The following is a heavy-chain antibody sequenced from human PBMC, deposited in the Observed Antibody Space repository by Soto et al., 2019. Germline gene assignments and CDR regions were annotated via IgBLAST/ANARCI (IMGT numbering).Heavy chain of an antibody. CDR3: ASYGPANGPFDY. J-gene: IGHJ4*02. CDR1: GFTFSSYS. CDR2: ISSSSSYI. D-gene: IGHD2-8*01. V-gene: IGHV3-21*01. Sequence: GGSLRLSCAASGFTFSSYSMNWVRQAPGKGPEWVSSISSSSSYIYYADSVKGRFTISRDNAKNSLYLQMNSLRAEDTAVYYCASYGPANGPFDYWGQGTLVTVSS.